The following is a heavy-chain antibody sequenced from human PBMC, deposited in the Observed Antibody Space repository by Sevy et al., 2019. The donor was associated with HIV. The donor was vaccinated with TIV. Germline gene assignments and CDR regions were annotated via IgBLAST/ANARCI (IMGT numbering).Heavy chain of an antibody. Sequence: GGSLRLSCAASGFAFYDYSMSWIRQAPGKGLEWVATLSFGCGKINYADSVKGRFTISRDTSKNSFYLPMDNLRVEDTALYYCAREGCTRPHDYWGQGTRVTVSS. J-gene: IGHJ4*02. CDR2: LSFGCGKI. CDR1: GFAFYDYS. V-gene: IGHV3-23*01. D-gene: IGHD2-8*01. CDR3: AREGCTRPHDY.